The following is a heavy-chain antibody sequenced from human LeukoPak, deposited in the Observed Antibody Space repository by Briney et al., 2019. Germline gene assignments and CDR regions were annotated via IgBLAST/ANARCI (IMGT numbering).Heavy chain of an antibody. V-gene: IGHV3-33*08. CDR1: GFSFSSYG. J-gene: IGHJ4*02. CDR2: IRHDGTET. Sequence: GGSLRLSCAASGFSFSSYGMHWLRQAPGKGPESVALIRHDGTETYHADSVRGRFTISRDDSKSTFYLQMNSLRADDTAIYYCARLYSGTSSWYDYWGQGTLVTVSS. CDR3: ARLYSGTSSWYDY. D-gene: IGHD1-26*01.